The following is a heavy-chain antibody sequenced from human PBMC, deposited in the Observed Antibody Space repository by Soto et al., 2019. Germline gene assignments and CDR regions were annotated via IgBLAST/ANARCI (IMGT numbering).Heavy chain of an antibody. CDR3: ARSRYYDFWSGYRPFDY. CDR2: IIPIFGTA. V-gene: IGHV1-69*13. CDR1: GGTFSSYA. J-gene: IGHJ4*02. Sequence: SVKVSCKASGGTFSSYAISWVRQAPGQGLEWMGGIIPIFGTANYAQKFQGRVTITADESTSTAYMELSSLRSEDTAVYYCARSRYYDFWSGYRPFDYWGQGTLVTVS. D-gene: IGHD3-3*01.